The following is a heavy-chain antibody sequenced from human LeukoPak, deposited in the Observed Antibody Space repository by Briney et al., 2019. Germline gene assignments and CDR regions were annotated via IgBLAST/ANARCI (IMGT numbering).Heavy chain of an antibody. Sequence: SETLSLTCTVSGGSISGGYWSWLRQPPGRGLEWIGYVYTSGSTNYNPSLKSRVTISVDTSKSQFALKLSSVTAADTAVYYCAKSYFDYSTYYSYYFNLWGQGALVTVSS. V-gene: IGHV4-4*09. D-gene: IGHD4-11*01. J-gene: IGHJ4*02. CDR1: GGSISGGY. CDR2: VYTSGST. CDR3: AKSYFDYSTYYSYYFNL.